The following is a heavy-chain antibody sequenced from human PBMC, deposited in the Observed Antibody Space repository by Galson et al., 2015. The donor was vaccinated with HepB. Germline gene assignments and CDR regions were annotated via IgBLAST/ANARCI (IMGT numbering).Heavy chain of an antibody. CDR3: AKGRYEYDSRGHYYGPYLDY. D-gene: IGHD3-22*01. CDR2: ISLDGSSE. J-gene: IGHJ4*02. CDR1: GFTFSSYG. V-gene: IGHV3-30*18. Sequence: SLRLSCAASGFTFSSYGMHWVRQAPGKGLEWVAVISLDGSSEHYAHSVKGRFTLSKDNSKNTLYLQMNSLRAEDTAVYYCAKGRYEYDSRGHYYGPYLDYWGLGTLVIVSS.